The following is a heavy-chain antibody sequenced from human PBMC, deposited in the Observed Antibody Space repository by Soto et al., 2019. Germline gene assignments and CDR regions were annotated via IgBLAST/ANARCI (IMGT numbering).Heavy chain of an antibody. J-gene: IGHJ5*02. V-gene: IGHV2-5*02. CDR1: GFSLSTSGVG. Sequence: QITLKESGPTLVKPTQTLTLTCTFSGFSLSTSGVGVGWIRQPPGKALEWLALIYWDDDKRYSPSLKSRLTITKDTSKNQVVLTMTHMDPVDTATYYCAHLDCSSTSCYTLDWFDPWGQGTLVTVSS. D-gene: IGHD2-2*02. CDR3: AHLDCSSTSCYTLDWFDP. CDR2: IYWDDDK.